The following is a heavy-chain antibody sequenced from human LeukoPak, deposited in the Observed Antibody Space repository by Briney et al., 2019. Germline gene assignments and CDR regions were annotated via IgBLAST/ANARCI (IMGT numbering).Heavy chain of an antibody. CDR3: AAGAFTRGEHDF. CDR2: IYDSGTT. V-gene: IGHV4-30-4*01. Sequence: SETLSLTCTVSGTSISSDTYYWNWVRQTPGRGLEWIGCIYDSGTTYYNPSLESRITMAMDTSKNQFSLRLTSLTAPDTAVYYCAAGAFTRGEHDFWGQGTLVTVFS. D-gene: IGHD1/OR15-1a*01. CDR1: GTSISSDTYY. J-gene: IGHJ4*02.